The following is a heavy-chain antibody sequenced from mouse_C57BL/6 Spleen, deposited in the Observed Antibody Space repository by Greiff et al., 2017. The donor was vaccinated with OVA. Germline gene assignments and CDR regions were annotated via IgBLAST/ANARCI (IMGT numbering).Heavy chain of an antibody. CDR2: IYPGSGST. J-gene: IGHJ3*01. V-gene: IGHV1-55*01. D-gene: IGHD1-1*01. CDR1: GYTFTSYW. CDR3: ARGITTVVAH. Sequence: QVQLQQSGAELVKPGASVKMSCKASGYTFTSYWITWVKQRPGQGLEWIGDIYPGSGSTNYNEKFKSKATLTVDTSSSTAYMQLSSLTSEDSAVYYCARGITTVVAHWGQGTLVTVSA.